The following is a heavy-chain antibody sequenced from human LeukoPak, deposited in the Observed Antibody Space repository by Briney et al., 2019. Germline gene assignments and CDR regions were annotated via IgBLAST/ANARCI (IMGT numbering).Heavy chain of an antibody. J-gene: IGHJ4*02. Sequence: GGSLRLSCAASGFTFSSYEMNWVRQAPGQGLEWVSYIGSSGTTIYYADSVKGRFTISRDNAKNSLYLQMNSLRAEDTAVYYFAREESGNSFDAWGQGTLVTVSS. D-gene: IGHD1-26*01. V-gene: IGHV3-48*03. CDR2: IGSSGTTI. CDR1: GFTFSSYE. CDR3: AREESGNSFDA.